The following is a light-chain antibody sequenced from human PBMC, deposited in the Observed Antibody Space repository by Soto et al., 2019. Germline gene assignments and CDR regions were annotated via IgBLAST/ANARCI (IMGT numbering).Light chain of an antibody. V-gene: IGLV2-14*04. CDR2: DVS. J-gene: IGLJ1*01. Sequence: SDVGGYNYVSWYQQHSGKAPKLMIYDVSNRPSGVSNRFSGSKSGNTASLTISGLQAEDEADYYCGSYASSSTLYVFGTGTKVTVL. CDR1: SDVGGYNY. CDR3: GSYASSSTLYV.